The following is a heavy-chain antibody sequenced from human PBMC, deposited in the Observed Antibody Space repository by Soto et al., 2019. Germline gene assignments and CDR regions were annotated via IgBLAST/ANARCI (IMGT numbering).Heavy chain of an antibody. CDR1: GVSISSYY. CDR3: ARDVWDSSGYYSRSYFDC. J-gene: IGHJ4*02. CDR2: IYYRGSS. V-gene: IGHV4-59*01. D-gene: IGHD3-22*01. Sequence: PSETLSLTCTVSGVSISSYYWSWIRQPPGKGLEWIGNIYYRGSSNYNPSLKSRVTISVETSKSQFSLNLSSVTAADTAVYYCARDVWDSSGYYSRSYFDCWGQGTLVTVS.